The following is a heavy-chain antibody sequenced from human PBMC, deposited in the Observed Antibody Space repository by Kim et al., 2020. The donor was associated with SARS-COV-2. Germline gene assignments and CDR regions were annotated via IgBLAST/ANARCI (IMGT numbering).Heavy chain of an antibody. D-gene: IGHD3-3*01. J-gene: IGHJ5*02. CDR2: IYYSGST. Sequence: SETLSLTCTVSGGSISSSSYYWGWIRQPPGKGLEWIGSIYYSGSTYYNSSLKSRVTISVDTSKNQFSLKLSSVTAADTAVYYCARVGIKRITIFGVVDPSNYFGPWGQGTLVTVSS. CDR1: GGSISSSSYY. CDR3: ARVGIKRITIFGVVDPSNYFGP. V-gene: IGHV4-39*01.